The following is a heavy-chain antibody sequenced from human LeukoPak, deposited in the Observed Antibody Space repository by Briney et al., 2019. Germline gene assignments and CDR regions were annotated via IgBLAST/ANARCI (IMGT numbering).Heavy chain of an antibody. CDR1: GYTFTSYG. CDR3: ARSGGGYSYGYDDY. Sequence: SVKVSCKASGYTFTSYGISWVLQAPGQGLEWMGWISAYNGNTNYAQKLQGRVTMTTDTSTSTAYMELRSLRSDDTAVYYCARSGGGYSYGYDDYWGQGTLVTVSS. D-gene: IGHD5-18*01. V-gene: IGHV1-18*01. J-gene: IGHJ4*02. CDR2: ISAYNGNT.